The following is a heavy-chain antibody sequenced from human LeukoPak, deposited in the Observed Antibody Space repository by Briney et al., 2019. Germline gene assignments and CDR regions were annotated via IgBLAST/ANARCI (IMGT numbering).Heavy chain of an antibody. Sequence: GGSLRLSCAASGSIFSSYGMHWVRQAPGKGLEWVAFIRYGGSNKYYADSVKGRFAISRDNSKNTLYLQMNSLRAEDTAVYYCAKEAGLNWFDPWGQGTLVTVSS. CDR2: IRYGGSNK. CDR1: GSIFSSYG. CDR3: AKEAGLNWFDP. J-gene: IGHJ5*02. V-gene: IGHV3-30*02.